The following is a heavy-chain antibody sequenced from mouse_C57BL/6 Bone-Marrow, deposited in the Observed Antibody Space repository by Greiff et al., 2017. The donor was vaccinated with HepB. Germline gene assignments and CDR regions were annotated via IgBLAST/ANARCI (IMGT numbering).Heavy chain of an antibody. CDR1: GFTFSDFY. Sequence: EVKLVESGGGLVQSGRSLRLSCATSGFTFSDFYMEWVRQAPGKGLEWIAASRNKANDYTTEYSASVKGRFIVSRDTSQSILYLQMNALRAEDTAIYYCARDALYDGYPALFAYWGQGTLVTVSA. D-gene: IGHD2-3*01. CDR2: SRNKANDYTT. V-gene: IGHV7-1*01. J-gene: IGHJ3*01. CDR3: ARDALYDGYPALFAY.